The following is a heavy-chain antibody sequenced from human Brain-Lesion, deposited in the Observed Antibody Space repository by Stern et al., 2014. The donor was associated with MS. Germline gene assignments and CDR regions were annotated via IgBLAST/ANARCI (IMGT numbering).Heavy chain of an antibody. J-gene: IGHJ5*02. Sequence: QVQLVESGPGLVKPSETLSLTCTVAGGSVSSTSYAWAWIRPPPGKGLGWVGTIYYSGNTYYSPSLKSRLTTSLDTSKNQFSLQLRSVPAADTAVYYCAGEEDIRYCSGGSCTGNWFDPWGQGTLVTVSS. CDR1: GGSVSSTSYA. CDR3: AGEEDIRYCSGGSCTGNWFDP. CDR2: IYYSGNT. V-gene: IGHV4-39*01. D-gene: IGHD2-15*01.